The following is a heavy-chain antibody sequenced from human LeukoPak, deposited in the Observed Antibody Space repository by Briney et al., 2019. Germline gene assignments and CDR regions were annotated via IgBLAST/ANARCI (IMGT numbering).Heavy chain of an antibody. CDR1: GYTFTDYY. Sequence: VSVKVSCKASGYTFTDYYMHWVRQAPGQGLEWMGFISLNSGDTNYAQKFQGRVTTTRDTSISTAHMELTRLMSDDTAMYYCARDESRSWDNALDVWGQGTKVIVS. V-gene: IGHV1-2*02. J-gene: IGHJ3*01. CDR2: ISLNSGDT. CDR3: ARDESRSWDNALDV. D-gene: IGHD1-26*01.